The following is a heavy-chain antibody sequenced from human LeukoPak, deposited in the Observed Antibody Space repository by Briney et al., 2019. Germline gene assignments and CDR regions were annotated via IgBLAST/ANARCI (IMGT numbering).Heavy chain of an antibody. J-gene: IGHJ4*02. CDR2: IYNSGST. CDR3: ARFKRAGGWSYFDY. D-gene: IGHD6-19*01. CDR1: GGSISIYY. V-gene: IGHV4-59*01. Sequence: LETLSLTCTVSGGSISIYYWSWIRQPPGKGLEWIGHIYNSGSTNYSPSLKSRVTISVDTSKNQFSLKLSSVTAADTAVYYCARFKRAGGWSYFDYWGQGTLVTVSS.